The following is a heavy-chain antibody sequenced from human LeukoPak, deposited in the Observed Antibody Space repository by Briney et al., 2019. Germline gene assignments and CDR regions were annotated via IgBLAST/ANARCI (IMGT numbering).Heavy chain of an antibody. CDR2: IKHDGSEK. CDR3: ATDRGWRTSGYYLYYLEY. V-gene: IGHV3-7*01. CDR1: GFIFTNYF. Sequence: GGSLRLSCAASGFIFTNYFMSWVRQAPGKGLEWVASIKHDGSEKYYVDSVRGRFTISRDNTMNSLYLQMSSLRAEDTAVYYCATDRGWRTSGYYLYYLEYWGQGTLVTFSS. D-gene: IGHD3-3*01. J-gene: IGHJ4*02.